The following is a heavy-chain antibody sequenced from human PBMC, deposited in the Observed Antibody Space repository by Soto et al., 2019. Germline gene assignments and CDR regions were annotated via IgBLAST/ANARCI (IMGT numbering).Heavy chain of an antibody. CDR3: ARGQRFSDWFDP. V-gene: IGHV4-4*07. Sequence: SETLCLTCTVTGGAISGYYWTWIRQSDGEGLEWIGRIYSSGSTNYKPALKSRVTISLDTSMNSFSIRRSSLTAADTAVYYCARGQRFSDWFDPWGQGTLVT. CDR2: IYSSGST. D-gene: IGHD3-3*01. CDR1: GGAISGYY. J-gene: IGHJ5*02.